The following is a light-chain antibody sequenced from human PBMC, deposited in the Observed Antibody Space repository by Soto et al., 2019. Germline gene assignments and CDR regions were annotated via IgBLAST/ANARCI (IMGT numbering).Light chain of an antibody. CDR1: QSVSSSY. J-gene: IGKJ4*01. CDR3: QQYGSSPLT. CDR2: GAS. V-gene: IGKV3-20*01. Sequence: EIVLTQSPGTLSLSPGERATLSCRASQSVSSSYLAWYQQKPGQAPRLLIYGASSRATGIPDRFSVSGSGTDFTLTISRLEPEDFAVYYCQQYGSSPLTVGGGTKVEIK.